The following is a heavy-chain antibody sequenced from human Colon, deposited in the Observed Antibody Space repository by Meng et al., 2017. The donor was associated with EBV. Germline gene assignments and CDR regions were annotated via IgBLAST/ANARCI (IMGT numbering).Heavy chain of an antibody. J-gene: IGHJ4*02. CDR1: GYIFDNYG. D-gene: IGHD1-1*01. Sequence: HVRPLQSDSYMQTPVAAMTVSCKTSGYIFDNYGMCWVRQAPGQGLEWMGFIRDADRFTDYAQIFRGRVTMTADRSTTTAYMEVRSLGSEDTAIYYCVRDAGNWLLDHWGQGTLVTVSS. V-gene: IGHV1-18*01. CDR2: IRDADRFT. CDR3: VRDAGNWLLDH.